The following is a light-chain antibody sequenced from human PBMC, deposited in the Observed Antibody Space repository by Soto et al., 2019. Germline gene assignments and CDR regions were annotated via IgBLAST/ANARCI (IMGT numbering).Light chain of an antibody. J-gene: IGKJ4*01. CDR1: QDIANY. Sequence: DIQLTQSPSFLSASVGYRVSITCRSSQDIANYLAWYQQKPGKAPKFLIYATSTFQSGLPSRFSGSGSGTEFTLTIRSLQTEDFATYYCQQVNSYPLTFGGGTKVDI. V-gene: IGKV1-9*01. CDR3: QQVNSYPLT. CDR2: ATS.